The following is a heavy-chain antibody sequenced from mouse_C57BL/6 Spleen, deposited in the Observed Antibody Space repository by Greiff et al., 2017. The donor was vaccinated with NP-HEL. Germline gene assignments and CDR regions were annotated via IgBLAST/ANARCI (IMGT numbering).Heavy chain of an antibody. CDR1: GYAFSSYW. CDR2: IYPGDGDT. CDR3: ARVPFAHYFDY. Sequence: VKLMESGAELVKPGASVKISCKASGYAFSSYWMNWVKQRPGKGLEWIGQIYPGDGDTNYNGKFKGKATLTADKSSSTAYMQLSSLTSEDSAVYYCARVPFAHYFDYWGQGTTLTVSS. D-gene: IGHD6-1*01. J-gene: IGHJ2*01. V-gene: IGHV1-80*01.